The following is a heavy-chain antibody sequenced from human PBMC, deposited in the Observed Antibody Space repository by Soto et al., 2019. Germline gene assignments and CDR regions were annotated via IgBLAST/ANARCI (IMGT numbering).Heavy chain of an antibody. CDR1: GFTFSSYS. CDR2: ISSSSSYI. J-gene: IGHJ4*02. V-gene: IGHV3-21*01. Sequence: GGSLRLSCAASGFTFSSYSMNWVRQAPGKGLEWVSSISSSSSYIYYADSVKGRFTISRDNAKNSLYLQMNSLRAEDTAVYYCARDVDSSGYYPDYWGQGTLVTVSS. D-gene: IGHD3-22*01. CDR3: ARDVDSSGYYPDY.